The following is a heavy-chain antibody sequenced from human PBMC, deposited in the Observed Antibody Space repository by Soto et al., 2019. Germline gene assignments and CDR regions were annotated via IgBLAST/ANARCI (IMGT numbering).Heavy chain of an antibody. V-gene: IGHV1-58*01. J-gene: IGHJ3*02. Sequence: SVKVSCKASGFTFTSSAVQWVRQARGQRLEWIGWIVVGSGNTNYAQKFQERVTITRDMSTSTAYMELSSLRSEDTAVYYCAAESGYYYDSSGYLPRDAFDIWGQGTMVTVSS. CDR1: GFTFTSSA. CDR2: IVVGSGNT. D-gene: IGHD3-22*01. CDR3: AAESGYYYDSSGYLPRDAFDI.